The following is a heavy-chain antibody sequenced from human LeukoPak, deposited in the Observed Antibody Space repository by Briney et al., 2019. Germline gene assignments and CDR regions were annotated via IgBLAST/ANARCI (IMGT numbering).Heavy chain of an antibody. V-gene: IGHV3-30*04. D-gene: IGHD2-15*01. J-gene: IGHJ5*02. CDR2: ISYDGNSK. Sequence: PGGSLRLSCAASGFTFSSYAMHWVRQAPGKVLEWVAVISYDGNSKYYADSVKGRFTISRDNSKKTLYVQMNSLRAEDTAVYYCARGVVVVVAATTGPFDPWGQGTLVTVSS. CDR3: ARGVVVVVAATTGPFDP. CDR1: GFTFSSYA.